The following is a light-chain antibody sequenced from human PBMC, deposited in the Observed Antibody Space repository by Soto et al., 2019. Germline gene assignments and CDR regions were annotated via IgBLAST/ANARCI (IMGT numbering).Light chain of an antibody. V-gene: IGKV3-20*01. J-gene: IGKJ1*01. Sequence: EIVLTQSPGTLSLSPGERATLSCRASQSVSSSYLAWYQQKPGQAPRLLIYGASSRATGTPDRFSGSGSGTDFTLTISRLEPEDFAVYYCQRQGTFGQGTKVDIK. CDR1: QSVSSSY. CDR3: QRQGT. CDR2: GAS.